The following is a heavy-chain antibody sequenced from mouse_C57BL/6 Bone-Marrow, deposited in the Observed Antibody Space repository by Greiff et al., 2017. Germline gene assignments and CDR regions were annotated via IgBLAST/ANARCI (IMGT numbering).Heavy chain of an antibody. CDR3: AGIYYGNPAWFAY. D-gene: IGHD2-1*01. V-gene: IGHV1-67*01. CDR1: GYTFTDYA. J-gene: IGHJ3*01. Sequence: QVHVKQSGPELVRPGVSVKISCKGSGYTFTDYAMHWVKQSHAKRLEWIGVISTYYGDASYNQKFKDKATMTVDKSSSTAYMELARLTSEDSAVYYCAGIYYGNPAWFAYWGQGTLVTVSA. CDR2: ISTYYGDA.